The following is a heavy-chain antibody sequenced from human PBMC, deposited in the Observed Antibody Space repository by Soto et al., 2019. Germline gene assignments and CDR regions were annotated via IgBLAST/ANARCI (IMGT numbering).Heavy chain of an antibody. CDR1: GGSSSGFY. CDR2: IFYSGNT. D-gene: IGHD4-17*01. J-gene: IGHJ4*02. Sequence: SETLSLTCTVSGGSSSGFYWSWIRQPPGKGLEWIGYIFYSGNTNYNPSLKSRVTISVDTSKNQFSLKLRSVTAADTAVYYCARDSGYGDPFDYWGQGTLVTVSS. CDR3: ARDSGYGDPFDY. V-gene: IGHV4-59*01.